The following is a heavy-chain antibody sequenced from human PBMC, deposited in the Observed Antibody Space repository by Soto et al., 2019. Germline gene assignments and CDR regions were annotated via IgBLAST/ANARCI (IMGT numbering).Heavy chain of an antibody. CDR3: ARGSLY. J-gene: IGHJ4*01. CDR1: GFTFSSYW. Sequence: GGSLRLSCAASGFTFSSYWMSWVRQAPGKGLECVSIINSADNTFYLDSVKGRLIISRDNSKNTVYLQMNSLRAGDTAVYYCARGSLYWGQGTLVTVSS. CDR2: INSADNT. V-gene: IGHV3-66*01.